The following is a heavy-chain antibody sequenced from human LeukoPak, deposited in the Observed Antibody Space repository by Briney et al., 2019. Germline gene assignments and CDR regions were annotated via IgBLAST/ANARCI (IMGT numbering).Heavy chain of an antibody. CDR2: IKHDGSEH. V-gene: IGHV3-7*01. CDR3: VRGGAGFSFDI. J-gene: IGHJ3*02. CDR1: GFTFSSYW. Sequence: GGSLRLSCEASGFTFSSYWMNLVRHLPGKGLQWVANIKHDGSEHIYADSVKGRFTISRDNAKNSVYLQMNSLRVEDTALYYCVRGGAGFSFDIWGQGTVVTVSS. D-gene: IGHD1-26*01.